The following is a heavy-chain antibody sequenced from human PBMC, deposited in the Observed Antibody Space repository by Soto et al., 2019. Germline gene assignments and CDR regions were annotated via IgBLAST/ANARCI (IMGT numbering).Heavy chain of an antibody. CDR3: ARRLYGDYDY. CDR2: ISTYNGNT. Sequence: QAQLVQSGAEVKEPGASVKVSCTASGYSFTTSGLTWGRQAPGQGLEWMGWISTYNGNTNYAQKLQDRVTLTTDTSTSTAYRELRSLRSDDTAVYYCARRLYGDYDYGGKGTLVTVSS. J-gene: IGHJ4*02. CDR1: GYSFTTSG. D-gene: IGHD4-17*01. V-gene: IGHV1-18*01.